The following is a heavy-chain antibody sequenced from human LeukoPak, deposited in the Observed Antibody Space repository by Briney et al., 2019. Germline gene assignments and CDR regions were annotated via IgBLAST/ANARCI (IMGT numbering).Heavy chain of an antibody. CDR1: GDSISSSSYY. D-gene: IGHD6-6*01. CDR3: ARLWRYSTSRECYFDY. V-gene: IGHV4-39*01. CDR2: IYYSGSI. J-gene: IGHJ4*02. Sequence: SETLSLTCTVSGDSISSSSYYWGWIRQPPGKGLEWIGIIYYSGSIYYNSSLRSRVTISVDTFNNQFSLELTSVTATDTAVYFCARLWRYSTSRECYFDYWGQGTLVTVSS.